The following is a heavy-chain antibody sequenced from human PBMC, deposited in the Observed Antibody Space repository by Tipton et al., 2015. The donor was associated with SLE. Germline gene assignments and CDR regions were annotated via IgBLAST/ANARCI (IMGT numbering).Heavy chain of an antibody. CDR2: INHSGST. CDR3: ARESHRGAAAGTGEGNWFDP. J-gene: IGHJ5*02. D-gene: IGHD6-13*01. CDR1: GGSFSGYY. Sequence: TLSLTCAVYGGSFSGYYWSWIRQPPGKGLEWIGEINHSGSTNYNPSLKSRVTISVDTSKNPFSLKLSSVTAADTAVYYCARESHRGAAAGTGEGNWFDPWGQGTLVTVSS. V-gene: IGHV4-34*01.